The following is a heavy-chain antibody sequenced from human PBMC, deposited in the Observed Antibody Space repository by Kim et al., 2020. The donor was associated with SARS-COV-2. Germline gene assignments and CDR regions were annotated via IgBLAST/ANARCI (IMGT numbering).Heavy chain of an antibody. J-gene: IGHJ4*02. V-gene: IGHV1-69*13. CDR2: IIPIFGTA. CDR3: SVVVAVAGGVDY. D-gene: IGHD6-19*01. Sequence: SVKVSCKASGGTFSSYAISWVRQAPGQGLEWMGGIIPIFGTANYAQKFQGRVTITADESTSTAYMELSSLRSEDTAVYYCSVVVAVAGGVDYWGQGTLVTVSS. CDR1: GGTFSSYA.